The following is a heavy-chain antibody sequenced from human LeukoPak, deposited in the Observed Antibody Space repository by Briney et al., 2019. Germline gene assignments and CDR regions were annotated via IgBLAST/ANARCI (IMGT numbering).Heavy chain of an antibody. D-gene: IGHD1-26*01. Sequence: ASVTVSCKASGYTFTSCDINWGRQATGQGLEWMGWMNPNSGNTGYAHKFQGRGTVTRHTSISTAYMELSSLRSEDAAVYYCARVEGGYYYYYMDVWGKGTTVTVSS. CDR1: GYTFTSCD. CDR2: MNPNSGNT. CDR3: ARVEGGYYYYYMDV. V-gene: IGHV1-8*01. J-gene: IGHJ6*03.